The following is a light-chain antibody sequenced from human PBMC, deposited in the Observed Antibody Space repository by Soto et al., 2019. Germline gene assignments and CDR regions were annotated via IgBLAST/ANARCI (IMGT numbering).Light chain of an antibody. V-gene: IGLV2-14*03. CDR1: SSDVGGYNY. CDR2: DVS. CDR3: SSYTPKNTRKTV. J-gene: IGLJ1*01. Sequence: QSALTQPASVSGSPGQSITISCTGTSSDVGGYNYVSWYQHHPGKAPKLLIYDVSNRPSGISNRFSGSKSDNTASLTISGLQLEEEADYYCSSYTPKNTRKTVFGIGPKVTV.